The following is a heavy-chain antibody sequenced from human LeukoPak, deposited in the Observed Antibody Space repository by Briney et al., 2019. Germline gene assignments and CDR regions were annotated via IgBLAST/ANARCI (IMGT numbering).Heavy chain of an antibody. CDR1: GYSFTSYW. D-gene: IGHD3-10*01. J-gene: IGHJ4*02. CDR2: ICPGDSDT. Sequence: GESLKISCKGSGYSFTSYWIGWVRQMPGKGLEWMGIICPGDSDTRYSPSFQGQVTISADKSISTAYLQWSSLKASDTAMYYCARHRSYGSGSYYTDYWGQGTLVTVSS. CDR3: ARHRSYGSGSYYTDY. V-gene: IGHV5-51*01.